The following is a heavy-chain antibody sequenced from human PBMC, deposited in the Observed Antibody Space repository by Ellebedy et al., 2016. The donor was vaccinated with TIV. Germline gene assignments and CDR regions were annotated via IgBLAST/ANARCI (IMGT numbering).Heavy chain of an antibody. CDR3: AREIRAYDS. V-gene: IGHV6-1*01. Sequence: SQTLSLTCAISGDSVSSKSAAWTWLRQSPWRGLECLGRTYYRSKWYNEYAVSVESRITINSDTSKNQFSLQLSSVTPEDTAIYYCAREIRAYDSWGQGTLVTVS. CDR2: TYYRSKWYN. J-gene: IGHJ4*02. CDR1: GDSVSSKSAA.